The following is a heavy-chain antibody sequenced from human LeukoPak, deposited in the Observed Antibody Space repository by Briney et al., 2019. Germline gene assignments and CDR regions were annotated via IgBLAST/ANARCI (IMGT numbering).Heavy chain of an antibody. J-gene: IGHJ4*02. V-gene: IGHV4-59*01. CDR3: ARATEPYYDILTGYYTSYYFDY. Sequence: TSEILSLTCTVSGGSISSYYWSWIRQPPGKGLEWIGYIYYSGSTNYNPSLKSRVTISVDTSKNQFSLKLSSVTAADTAVYYCARATEPYYDILTGYYTSYYFDYWGQGTLVTVSS. CDR1: GGSISSYY. CDR2: IYYSGST. D-gene: IGHD3-9*01.